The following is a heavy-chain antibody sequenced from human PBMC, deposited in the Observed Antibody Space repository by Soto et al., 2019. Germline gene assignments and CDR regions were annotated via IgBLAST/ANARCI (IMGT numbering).Heavy chain of an antibody. CDR2: ISYDGSNK. V-gene: IGHV3-30*18. D-gene: IGHD5-18*01. J-gene: IGHJ4*02. CDR3: GKEEATSTALES. Sequence: QVQLVESGGGVVQPGRSLTLSCAASGFTFSSNGMHWVRQAPGKGLEWLAVISYDGSNKYYADSVKGRFTISRDNSKNTLSLQMNSLRPVDTAVYYCGKEEATSTALESWGQGTLVTVSS. CDR1: GFTFSSNG.